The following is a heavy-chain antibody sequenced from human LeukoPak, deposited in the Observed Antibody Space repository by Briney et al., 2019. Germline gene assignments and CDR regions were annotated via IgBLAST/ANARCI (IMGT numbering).Heavy chain of an antibody. Sequence: GGSLRLSCAASGFTFNSYAMSWVRQAPGKGLGWVSAISGSGGSTYYADSVKGRFTISRDNSKNTLYLQMNSLRAEDTAVYYCAKGGVRGGKHDYWGQGTLVTVSS. D-gene: IGHD3-10*01. CDR2: ISGSGGST. J-gene: IGHJ4*02. CDR3: AKGGVRGGKHDY. CDR1: GFTFNSYA. V-gene: IGHV3-23*01.